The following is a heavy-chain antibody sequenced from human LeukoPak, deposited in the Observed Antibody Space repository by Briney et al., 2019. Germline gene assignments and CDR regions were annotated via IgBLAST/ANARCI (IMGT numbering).Heavy chain of an antibody. CDR3: ARSTDSSGYYDLWDY. J-gene: IGHJ4*02. D-gene: IGHD3-22*01. CDR1: GYTFSSYW. V-gene: IGHV5-51*01. Sequence: GESLKISCKGSGYTFSSYWIGWVRQMPGKGLEWMGIIYPGDSDTRYSPSFQGQVTISADNSISTAYLQWSSLKASDTAMYYCARSTDSSGYYDLWDYWGQGTLVTVSS. CDR2: IYPGDSDT.